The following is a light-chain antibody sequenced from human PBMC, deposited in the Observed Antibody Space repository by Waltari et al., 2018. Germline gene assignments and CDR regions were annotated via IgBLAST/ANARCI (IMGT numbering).Light chain of an antibody. CDR1: QCVSRS. V-gene: IGKV3-20*01. CDR3: QHYVTLPAT. CDR2: GAS. J-gene: IGKJ1*01. Sequence: EIVLTQSPGTLSLSPGDRATLSCRASQCVSRSLAWYQQKPGQAPRLLIYGASSRATGVPDRFSGSGSGTDFSLTISRLEPEDFAVYYCQHYVTLPATFGQGTKVEIK.